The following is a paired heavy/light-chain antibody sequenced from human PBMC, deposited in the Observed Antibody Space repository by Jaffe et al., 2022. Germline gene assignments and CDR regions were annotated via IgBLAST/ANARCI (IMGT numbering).Heavy chain of an antibody. CDR3: AKDPARRADLNYDILTGYNYFDY. V-gene: IGHV3-30*18. CDR2: ISYDGSNK. J-gene: IGHJ4*02. Sequence: QVQLVESGGGVVQPGRSLRLSCAASGFTFSSYGMHWVRQAPGKGLEWVAVISYDGSNKYYADSVKGRFTISRDNSKNTLYLQMNSLRAEDTAVYYCAKDPARRADLNYDILTGYNYFDYWGQGTLVTVSS. CDR1: GFTFSSYG. D-gene: IGHD3-9*01.
Light chain of an antibody. CDR3: QQRSNWPPVT. CDR2: DAS. V-gene: IGKV3-11*01. CDR1: QSVSSY. J-gene: IGKJ4*01. Sequence: EIVLTQSPATLSLSPGERATLSCRASQSVSSYLAWYQQKPGQAPRLLIYDASNRATGIPARFSGSGSGTDFTLTISSLEPEDFAVYYCQQRSNWPPVTFGGGTKVEIK.